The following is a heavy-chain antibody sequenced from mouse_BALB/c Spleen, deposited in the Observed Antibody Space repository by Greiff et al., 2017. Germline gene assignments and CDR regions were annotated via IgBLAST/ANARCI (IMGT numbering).Heavy chain of an antibody. V-gene: IGHV2-9*02. D-gene: IGHD3-1*01. CDR2: IWAGGST. CDR1: GFSLTSYG. J-gene: IGHJ1*01. CDR3: ARDLGLGVGYFDV. Sequence: QVQLQQSGPGLVAPSQSLSITCTVSGFSLTSYGVHWVRQPPGKGLEWLGVIWAGGSTNYNSALMSRLSISKDNSKSQVFLKMNSLQTDDTAMYYCARDLGLGVGYFDVWGAGTTVTVSS.